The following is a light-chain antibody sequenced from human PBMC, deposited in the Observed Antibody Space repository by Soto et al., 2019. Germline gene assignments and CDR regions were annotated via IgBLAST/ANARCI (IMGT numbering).Light chain of an antibody. CDR1: QTISTW. Sequence: DIQMTQSPSTLSASVGDRVIITCRASQTISTWLAWYQQKSGEAPNLLIYDGSSLQTGVPSRFSGSASGTEFTLTINSLQPDDFATYYCQQYSSYRYTFGQGTKVEIK. V-gene: IGKV1-5*01. CDR3: QQYSSYRYT. J-gene: IGKJ2*01. CDR2: DGS.